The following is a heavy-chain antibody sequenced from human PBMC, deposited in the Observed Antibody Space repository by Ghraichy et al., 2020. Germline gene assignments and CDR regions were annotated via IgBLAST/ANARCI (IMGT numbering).Heavy chain of an antibody. J-gene: IGHJ4*02. CDR1: GGSISSGGNY. Sequence: SQTLSLTCTVSGGSISSGGNYWTWIRQHPGKGLEWIGYIFYSGNTFYNPSLQSRVSMSLDRSKQQLSLILNSVTSADTAMYYCARGYSSTWYEYWGQGTLVTVSS. V-gene: IGHV4-31*03. D-gene: IGHD6-13*01. CDR3: ARGYSSTWYEY. CDR2: IFYSGNT.